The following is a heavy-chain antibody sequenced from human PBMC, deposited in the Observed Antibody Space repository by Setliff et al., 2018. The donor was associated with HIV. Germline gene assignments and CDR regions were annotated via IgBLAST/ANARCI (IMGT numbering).Heavy chain of an antibody. D-gene: IGHD6-19*01. CDR1: GDSMSGYY. CDR2: IHTSGST. J-gene: IGHJ3*02. CDR3: ARDRHIAVSGDDAFDI. Sequence: SETLSLTCAVSGDSMSGYYWSWIRQSPGKKLEWIGYIHTSGSTNYNPSLKSRVTISLDTSNDRFSLRLSSVTAADTAVYYCARDRHIAVSGDDAFDIWGQGTLVTVSS. V-gene: IGHV4-4*08.